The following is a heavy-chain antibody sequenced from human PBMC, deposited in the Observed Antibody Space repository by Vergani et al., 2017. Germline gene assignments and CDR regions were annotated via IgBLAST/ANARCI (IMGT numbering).Heavy chain of an antibody. J-gene: IGHJ4*02. CDR1: GFTFSSYS. CDR3: ASDCGGDCYFDY. D-gene: IGHD2-21*02. Sequence: EVQLVESGGGLVQPGGSLRLSCAASGFTFSSYSMNWVRQAPGKGLEWVSSISSSSSYIYYADSVKGRFTISRDNAKNSLYLQMNSLRAEDTAVYYCASDCGGDCYFDYWGQGTLVTVSS. CDR2: ISSSSSYI. V-gene: IGHV3-21*01.